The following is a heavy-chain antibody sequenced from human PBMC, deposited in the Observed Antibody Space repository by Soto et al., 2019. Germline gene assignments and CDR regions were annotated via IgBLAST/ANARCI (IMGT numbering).Heavy chain of an antibody. CDR3: VRHASGSYVS. Sequence: QLQLQESGPGLVKPSETLSLICTVSGGSITSSDYYWGWIRQPPGKGLEWIGSIYYTGSTYYSPSLKGLVTISIAASNNHFSLMLTSVTAADTALYCCVRHASGSYVSWGQGTLVTVSS. D-gene: IGHD3-3*01. CDR1: GGSITSSDYY. J-gene: IGHJ5*02. V-gene: IGHV4-39*01. CDR2: IYYTGST.